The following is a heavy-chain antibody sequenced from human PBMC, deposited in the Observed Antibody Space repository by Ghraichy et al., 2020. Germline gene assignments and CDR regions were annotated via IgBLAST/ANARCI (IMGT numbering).Heavy chain of an antibody. J-gene: IGHJ4*02. CDR1: GFSLSTSGVG. CDR3: AHRRPLGNSLSWGRFDY. V-gene: IGHV2-5*02. Sequence: SGPTLVKPTQTLTLTCTFSGFSLSTSGVGVGWIRQPPGKALEWLALIYWDDDKFYSPSLKSRLTVTKDTSKNQVVLTMTNMDPVDTATYYCAHRRPLGNSLSWGRFDYWGQGTLVTVSS. D-gene: IGHD7-27*01. CDR2: IYWDDDK.